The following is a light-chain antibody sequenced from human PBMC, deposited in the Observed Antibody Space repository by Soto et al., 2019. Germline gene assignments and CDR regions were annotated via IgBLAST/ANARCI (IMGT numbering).Light chain of an antibody. V-gene: IGKV1-9*01. CDR2: GAS. Sequence: IQLTQSPSSLSASVVDRVTITCRASQGISSYVAWYQQKPGKAPKLLIYGASTLQSGVPSRFSGSGSGTDFTLTIRSLQPEDFATYYCQQLNSYPITFGQGTRLENK. J-gene: IGKJ5*01. CDR1: QGISSY. CDR3: QQLNSYPIT.